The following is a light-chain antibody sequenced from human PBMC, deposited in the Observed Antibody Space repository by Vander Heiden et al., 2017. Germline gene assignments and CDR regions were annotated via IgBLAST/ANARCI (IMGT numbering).Light chain of an antibody. J-gene: IGLJ3*02. V-gene: IGLV1-44*01. CDR1: CSNIGSNN. CDR2: SNN. CDR3: AAWDESLSGWV. Sequence: QPVPPPPPSASATPAQRVTITCSGSCSNIGSNNLNWYQQLPGAAPKLLMYSNNQRRSGVADRCSGAKYGSSASLAISGRQYEDEDDYYCAAWDESLSGWVFGGGTKLTVL.